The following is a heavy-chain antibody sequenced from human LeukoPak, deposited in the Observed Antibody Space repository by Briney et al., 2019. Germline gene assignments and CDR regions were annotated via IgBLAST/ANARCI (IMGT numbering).Heavy chain of an antibody. Sequence: SQTLSLTCTVSGGSISSGSYYWSWIRQPPGKGLEWIGYIYYSGSTNYNPSLKSRVTISVDTSKNQFSLKLSSVTAADTAVYYCARAPRNYFDYWGQGTLVTVSS. CDR2: IYYSGST. J-gene: IGHJ4*02. CDR1: GGSISSGSYY. V-gene: IGHV4-61*01. CDR3: ARAPRNYFDY. D-gene: IGHD6-6*01.